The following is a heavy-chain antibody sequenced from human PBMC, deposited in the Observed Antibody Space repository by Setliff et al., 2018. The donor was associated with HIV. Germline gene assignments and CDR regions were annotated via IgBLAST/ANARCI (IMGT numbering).Heavy chain of an antibody. Sequence: ASVKVSCKASGYTFSDYYMHWVQQAPGKGLEWVGRVVPEDGKTIYAERLQDRITITADTSIDTVYMELSSLRSEDTAVYYCAKQGKYFDWLFSSAVDLMFDLWGQGTPVTVSS. D-gene: IGHD3-9*01. CDR2: VVPEDGKT. V-gene: IGHV1-69-2*01. J-gene: IGHJ4*02. CDR3: AKQGKYFDWLFSSAVDLMFDL. CDR1: GYTFSDYY.